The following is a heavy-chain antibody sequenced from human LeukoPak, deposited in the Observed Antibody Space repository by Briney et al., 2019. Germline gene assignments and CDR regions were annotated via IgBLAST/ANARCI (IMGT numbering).Heavy chain of an antibody. J-gene: IGHJ4*02. CDR2: INHSGST. CDR3: ASMYSSGWYDRYFDY. D-gene: IGHD6-19*01. V-gene: IGHV4-34*01. CDR1: GGSFSGYY. Sequence: SETLSLTCAVYGGSFSGYYWSWIRQPPGKGLEWIGEINHSGSTNYNPSLKSRVTISVDTSKNQFSLKLSSVTAADTAVYYCASMYSSGWYDRYFDYWGQGTLVTVSS.